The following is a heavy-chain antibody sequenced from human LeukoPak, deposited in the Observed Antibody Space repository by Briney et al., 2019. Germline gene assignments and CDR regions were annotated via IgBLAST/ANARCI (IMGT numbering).Heavy chain of an antibody. Sequence: PSETLSLTCAVYGGSFSGYYWSWIRQPPGKGLEWIGEINHSGSTNYNPSLKSRVTISVDTSKNQFSLKLSSVTAADTAVYYCAREHCSSTSCYEADWFNPWGQGTLVTVSS. CDR3: AREHCSSTSCYEADWFNP. CDR2: INHSGST. D-gene: IGHD2-2*01. CDR1: GGSFSGYY. V-gene: IGHV4-34*09. J-gene: IGHJ5*02.